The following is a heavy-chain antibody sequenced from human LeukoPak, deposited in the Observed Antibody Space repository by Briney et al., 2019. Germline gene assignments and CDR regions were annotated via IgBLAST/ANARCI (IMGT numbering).Heavy chain of an antibody. J-gene: IGHJ4*02. D-gene: IGHD1-26*01. CDR2: IIPIFGTA. Sequence: SVKASCKASGGTFSSYAISWVRQAPGQGLEWMGGIIPIFGTANYAQKFQGRVTITADESTSTAYMELSSLRSEDTAVYYCARLSIVGATGHFDYWGQGTLVTVSS. CDR1: GGTFSSYA. V-gene: IGHV1-69*13. CDR3: ARLSIVGATGHFDY.